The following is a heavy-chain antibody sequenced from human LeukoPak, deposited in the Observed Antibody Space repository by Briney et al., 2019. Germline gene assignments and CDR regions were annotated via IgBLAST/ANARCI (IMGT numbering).Heavy chain of an antibody. CDR2: ISSSGSTI. V-gene: IGHV3-48*03. CDR3: ARDYGGSSPFDY. J-gene: IGHJ4*02. D-gene: IGHD4-23*01. CDR1: GFTFSSYE. Sequence: GGSLRLSCAASGFTFSSYEMPWVRQAPGKGLEWVSYISSSGSTIYYADSVKGRFTISRDNAKNSLYLQMNSLRAEDTAVYYCARDYGGSSPFDYWGQGTLVTVSS.